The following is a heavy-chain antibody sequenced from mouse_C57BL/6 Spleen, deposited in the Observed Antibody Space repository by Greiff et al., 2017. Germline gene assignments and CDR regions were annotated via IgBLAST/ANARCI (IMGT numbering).Heavy chain of an antibody. J-gene: IGHJ4*01. CDR2: IYPGDGDT. CDR3: ARLGFYAMGY. V-gene: IGHV1-82*01. Sequence: QVQLQQSGPELVKPGASVKISCKASGYAFSSSWMNWVKQRPGKGLEWIGLIYPGDGDTNYNGKFKGKATLTADKSSSTAYMQLSSLTSEDSAVYFCARLGFYAMGYWGQGTSVTVS. CDR1: GYAFSSSW. D-gene: IGHD3-3*01.